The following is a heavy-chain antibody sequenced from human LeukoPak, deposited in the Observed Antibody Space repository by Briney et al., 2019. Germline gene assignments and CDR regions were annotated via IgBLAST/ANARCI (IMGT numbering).Heavy chain of an antibody. CDR1: GGSISSGDYY. D-gene: IGHD2-2*02. V-gene: IGHV4-30-4*01. J-gene: IGHJ4*02. CDR3: ARVRRYCSSTSCYNFDY. Sequence: SETLSLTCTVSGGSISSGDYYWSWIRQPPGKGLEWIGYIYYSGSTYYNPSFKSRVTISVDTSKNQFSLKLSSVTAADTAVYYCARVRRYCSSTSCYNFDYWGQGTLVTVSS. CDR2: IYYSGST.